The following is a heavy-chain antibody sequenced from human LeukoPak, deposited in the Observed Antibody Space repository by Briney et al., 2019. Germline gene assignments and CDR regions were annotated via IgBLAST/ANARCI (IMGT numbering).Heavy chain of an antibody. V-gene: IGHV7-4-1*02. J-gene: IGHJ4*02. CDR2: INTNTGNP. D-gene: IGHD3-10*01. CDR1: GYTFTSYA. CDR3: ARDRVLLWFGESYYFDY. Sequence: EASVKVSCKASGYTFTSYAMNWVRQAPGQGLEWMGWINTNTGNPTYAQGFTGRFVFSLDTSVSTAYLQISSLKAEDTAVYYCARDRVLLWFGESYYFDYWGQETLVTVSS.